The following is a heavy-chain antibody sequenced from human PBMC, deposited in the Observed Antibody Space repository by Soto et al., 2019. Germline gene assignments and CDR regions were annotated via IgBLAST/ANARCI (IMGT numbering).Heavy chain of an antibody. Sequence: SETLSLTXTVSGGSISSYYWSWIRQPPGKGLEWIGYIYYSGSTNYNPSLKSRVTISVDTSKNQFSLKLSSVTAADTAVYYCARSKSRYDYVWGSPPDAFDIWGQGTMVTVSS. V-gene: IGHV4-59*01. CDR1: GGSISSYY. CDR2: IYYSGST. D-gene: IGHD3-16*01. J-gene: IGHJ3*02. CDR3: ARSKSRYDYVWGSPPDAFDI.